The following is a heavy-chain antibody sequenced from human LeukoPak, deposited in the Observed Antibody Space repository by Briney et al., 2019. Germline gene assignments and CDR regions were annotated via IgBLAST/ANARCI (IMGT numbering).Heavy chain of an antibody. CDR3: ARVEEGYYDSSGYLDY. CDR2: IYYSGST. V-gene: IGHV4-30-4*08. J-gene: IGHJ4*02. D-gene: IGHD3-22*01. CDR1: VGSISSDGYY. Sequence: SQTLSLTCTVSVGSISSDGYYWRWIRQPPGKGLEWMGYIYYSGSTHYIPSLKGRVTISVDTSKNQFSLKLSSGTAADTAVYYCARVEEGYYDSSGYLDYWGQGTLVTVSS.